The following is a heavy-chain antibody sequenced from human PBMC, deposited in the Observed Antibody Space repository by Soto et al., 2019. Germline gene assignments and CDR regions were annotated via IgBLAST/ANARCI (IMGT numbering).Heavy chain of an antibody. V-gene: IGHV3-49*03. Sequence: PGGSLRLSCTTSGFTFGDYAMSWSRQAPGKGLEWVGVIRSKAYGGTTDYAASVKGRFTISRDDSKSAAYLQMNSLKSEDTGVYYCTKYTYTSRYAYYGMDVWGPGTTVTV. CDR1: GFTFGDYA. J-gene: IGHJ6*02. CDR2: IRSKAYGGTT. D-gene: IGHD2-2*01. CDR3: TKYTYTSRYAYYGMDV.